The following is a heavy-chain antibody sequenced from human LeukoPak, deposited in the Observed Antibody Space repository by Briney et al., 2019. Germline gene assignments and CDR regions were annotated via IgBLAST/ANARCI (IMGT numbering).Heavy chain of an antibody. CDR3: ARGRYGHLDY. CDR1: GGTFSSYA. Sequence: SVKLSFKASGGTFSSYAISWVRQAPGQGLEWMGGIITIFGTANYAQKFQGRVTITADESTSTAYMELSSLRSEDTAVYYCARGRYGHLDYWGQGTLVTVST. D-gene: IGHD5-18*01. CDR2: IITIFGTA. V-gene: IGHV1-69*13. J-gene: IGHJ4*02.